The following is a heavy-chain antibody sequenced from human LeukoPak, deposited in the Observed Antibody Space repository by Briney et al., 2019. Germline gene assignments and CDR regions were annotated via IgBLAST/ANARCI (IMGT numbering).Heavy chain of an antibody. Sequence: PSETLSLTCAVSGYSISSGYYWGWIRQPPGKGLEWIGSIYHSGSTYYNPSLKSRVTISVDTSKNQFSLKLGPVTAADTAVYYCARARDYGSGTWYFDYWGQGTLVTVSS. J-gene: IGHJ4*02. CDR1: GYSISSGYY. D-gene: IGHD3-10*01. CDR3: ARARDYGSGTWYFDY. V-gene: IGHV4-38-2*01. CDR2: IYHSGST.